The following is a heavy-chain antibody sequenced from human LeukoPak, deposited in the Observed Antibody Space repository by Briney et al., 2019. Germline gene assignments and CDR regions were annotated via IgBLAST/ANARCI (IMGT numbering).Heavy chain of an antibody. Sequence: PSETLSLTCTVSGGSISSNSYYWGWIRQPPGKGLEWIGSIYYIGSTYYNPSPKSRVTISVDTSKNQFSLKLSSVTAADTAVYYCVRGFRDSSSWYIFTPLNWFDPWGQGTLVTVSS. CDR3: VRGFRDSSSWYIFTPLNWFDP. V-gene: IGHV4-39*01. CDR2: IYYIGST. D-gene: IGHD6-13*01. J-gene: IGHJ5*02. CDR1: GGSISSNSYY.